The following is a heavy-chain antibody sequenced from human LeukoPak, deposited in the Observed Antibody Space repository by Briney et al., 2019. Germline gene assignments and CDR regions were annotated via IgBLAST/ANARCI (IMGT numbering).Heavy chain of an antibody. CDR1: GFTFTSSA. D-gene: IGHD5-18*01. J-gene: IGHJ4*02. Sequence: SVKVSYKASGFTFTSSAMQWVRQARGQRLEWIGWIVVGSGNTNYAQKFQERVTITRDMSTSTAYMELSSLRSEDTAVYYCAAIHPTDVDTAMVGNYWGQGTLVTVSS. CDR2: IVVGSGNT. CDR3: AAIHPTDVDTAMVGNY. V-gene: IGHV1-58*02.